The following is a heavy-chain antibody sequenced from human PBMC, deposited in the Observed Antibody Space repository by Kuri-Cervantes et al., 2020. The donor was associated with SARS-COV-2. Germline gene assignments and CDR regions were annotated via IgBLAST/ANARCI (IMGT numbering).Heavy chain of an antibody. CDR2: INPNNGDT. CDR1: ETTFPNYD. V-gene: IGHV1-2*02. CDR3: ARDRVWGSYRPGY. D-gene: IGHD3-16*02. J-gene: IGHJ4*02. Sequence: ASVKVSCKAPETTFPNYDINWVRQATGQGLEWMGWINPNNGDTTYAQNFQGRVTMTRDTSINTFYMELSRLTSDDTAVYYCARDRVWGSYRPGYWGQGTLVTVSS.